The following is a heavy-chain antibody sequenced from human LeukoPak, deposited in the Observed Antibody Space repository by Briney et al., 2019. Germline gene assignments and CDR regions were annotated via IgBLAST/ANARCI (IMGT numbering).Heavy chain of an antibody. CDR3: AKEVGSYPPYMDV. CDR2: IWYGGSNK. J-gene: IGHJ6*03. CDR1: GFTFSSYG. V-gene: IGHV3-30*02. Sequence: GGSLRLSCAASGFTFSSYGMHWVRQAPGKGPEWVAVIWYGGSNKYYADSVKGRFTISRDNSKNTLYLQMNSLRAEDTAVYYCAKEVGSYPPYMDVWGKGTTVTVSS. D-gene: IGHD1-26*01.